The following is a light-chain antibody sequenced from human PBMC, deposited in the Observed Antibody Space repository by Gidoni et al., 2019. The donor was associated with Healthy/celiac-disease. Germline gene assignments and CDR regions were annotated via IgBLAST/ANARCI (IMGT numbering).Light chain of an antibody. J-gene: IGKJ4*02. CDR3: QQYNSYQ. Sequence: DIQMTQSPSTLSASVGDRVTITCRASQSISSWLAWYQQKPGKAPKLLIYKASSLESGVPSRFSGSGSGTEFTLTISSLQPDDFATYYCQQYNSYQFXGXTKVEIK. V-gene: IGKV1-5*03. CDR1: QSISSW. CDR2: KAS.